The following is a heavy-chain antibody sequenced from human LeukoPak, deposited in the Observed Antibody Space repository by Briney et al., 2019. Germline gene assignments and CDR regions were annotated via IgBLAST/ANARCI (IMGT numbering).Heavy chain of an antibody. CDR3: ARDPYSSGWHNWFDL. Sequence: ASVKVSCKASGYTFTGYYMHWVRQAPGQGLEWMGRINPNSGGTNYAQKFQGRVTMTRDTSISTAYMELSRLRSDDTAVYYCARDPYSSGWHNWFDLWGQGTLVTVSS. CDR1: GYTFTGYY. D-gene: IGHD6-19*01. CDR2: INPNSGGT. V-gene: IGHV1-2*06. J-gene: IGHJ5*02.